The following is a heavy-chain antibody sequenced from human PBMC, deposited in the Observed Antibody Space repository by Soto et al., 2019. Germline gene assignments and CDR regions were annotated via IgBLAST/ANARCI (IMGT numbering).Heavy chain of an antibody. Sequence: PSETLSLTCTISGGAIGSHYWTWIRQPAGKGLEWIGRIYSSGSTQYNPSLQSRVTMSLDTSKNQFSLSLESVTAADTAVYYCARGQRFSDWFDPWGQGTSVTVSS. V-gene: IGHV4-4*07. D-gene: IGHD3-3*01. CDR3: ARGQRFSDWFDP. CDR1: GGAIGSHY. CDR2: IYSSGST. J-gene: IGHJ5*02.